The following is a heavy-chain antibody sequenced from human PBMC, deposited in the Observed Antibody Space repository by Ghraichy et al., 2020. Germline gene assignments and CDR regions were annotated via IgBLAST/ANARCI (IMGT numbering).Heavy chain of an antibody. CDR2: ISGSGDST. J-gene: IGHJ4*02. V-gene: IGHV3-23*01. CDR3: AKDDYGDYEDY. D-gene: IGHD4-17*01. Sequence: GESLNISCAASGFTFSSYAMSWVRQAPGKGLEWVSAISGSGDSTYYADSVKGRFTISRDNSKNTLYLQMNSLRAEDTAVYYCAKDDYGDYEDYWGQGTLVTVSS. CDR1: GFTFSSYA.